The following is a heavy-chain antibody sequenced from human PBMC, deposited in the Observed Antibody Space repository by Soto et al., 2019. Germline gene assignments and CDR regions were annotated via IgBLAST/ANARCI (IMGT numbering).Heavy chain of an antibody. CDR1: GYSIRSGYF. Sequence: PSETLSLTCAVSGYSIRSGYFWGWIRQPPGKGLEWIGSMYHSGITYYNLSLKSRVTISVDTSKNQLSLKLSSATAADTAVCYCARSMYSTSAQLYYGMDVWGQGTTVTVSS. CDR3: ARSMYSTSAQLYYGMDV. D-gene: IGHD6-6*01. V-gene: IGHV4-38-2*01. CDR2: MYHSGIT. J-gene: IGHJ6*02.